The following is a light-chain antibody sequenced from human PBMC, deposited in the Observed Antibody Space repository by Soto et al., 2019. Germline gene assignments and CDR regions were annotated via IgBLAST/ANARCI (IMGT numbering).Light chain of an antibody. Sequence: QSALTQPPSASGSPGQSVTISCTGTSSDIGAYIYVSWYQQHPGKAPKLMIYDVSKRPSGVPDRFSGSKSGNTASLTISGLQAEDEADYYCCSYAGSRYVFGTGTKLTVL. V-gene: IGLV2-8*01. CDR3: CSYAGSRYV. J-gene: IGLJ1*01. CDR1: SSDIGAYIY. CDR2: DVS.